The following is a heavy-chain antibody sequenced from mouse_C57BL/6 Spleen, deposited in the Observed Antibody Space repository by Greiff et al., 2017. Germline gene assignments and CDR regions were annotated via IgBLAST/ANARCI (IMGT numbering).Heavy chain of an antibody. CDR3: ARGDYDWYFDV. J-gene: IGHJ1*03. D-gene: IGHD2-4*01. V-gene: IGHV1-22*01. Sequence: VQLKESGPELVKPGASVKMSCKASGYTFTDYNMHWVKQSHGKSLVWIGYINPNNGGTSYNQKFKGKATLTVNKSSSTAYMELRSLTSEDSAVYYCARGDYDWYFDVWGTGTTVTVSS. CDR1: GYTFTDYN. CDR2: INPNNGGT.